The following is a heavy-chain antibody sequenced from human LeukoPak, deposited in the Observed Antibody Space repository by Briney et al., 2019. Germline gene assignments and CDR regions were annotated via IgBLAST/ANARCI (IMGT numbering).Heavy chain of an antibody. V-gene: IGHV5-51*01. J-gene: IGHJ4*02. CDR3: ARPTGYYDSSGYYDY. D-gene: IGHD3-22*01. Sequence: GESLKISCKGSGYSFTNYWIGWVRQMPGKGLEWMGIIYPGDSDTRYSPSFQGQVTISADKSISTAYLQWSSLKASDTAMYYCARPTGYYDSSGYYDYWGQGTLVTVSS. CDR2: IYPGDSDT. CDR1: GYSFTNYW.